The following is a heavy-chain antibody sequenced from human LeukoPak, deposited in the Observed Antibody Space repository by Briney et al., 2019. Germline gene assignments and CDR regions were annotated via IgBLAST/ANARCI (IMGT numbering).Heavy chain of an antibody. CDR1: GFTFSDYY. D-gene: IGHD6-19*01. J-gene: IGHJ4*02. CDR3: ARDLYSSGWYSDY. CDR2: ISSSGSTI. V-gene: IGHV3-11*01. Sequence: PGGSLRLSCAASGFTFSDYYMSWIRQPPGKGLEWVSYISSSGSTIYYADSVKGRFTISRDSAKNSLYLQMNSLRAEDTAVYYCARDLYSSGWYSDYWGQGTLVTVSS.